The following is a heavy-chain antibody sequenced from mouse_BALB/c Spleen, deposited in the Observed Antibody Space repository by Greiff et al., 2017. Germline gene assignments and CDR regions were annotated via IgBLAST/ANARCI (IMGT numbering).Heavy chain of an antibody. CDR2: IYPGDGDT. D-gene: IGHD2-4*01. V-gene: IGHV1-82*01. J-gene: IGHJ4*01. CDR3: AREGITYYAMDY. Sequence: VQLKESGPELVKPGASVKISCKASGYAFSSSWMNWVKQRPGQGLEWIGRIYPGDGDTNYNGKFKGKATLTADKSSSTAYMQRSSLTSVDSAVFFCAREGITYYAMDYWGQGASETVSS. CDR1: GYAFSSSW.